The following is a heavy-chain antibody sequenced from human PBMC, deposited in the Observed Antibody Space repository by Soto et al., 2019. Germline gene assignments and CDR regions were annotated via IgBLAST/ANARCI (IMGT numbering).Heavy chain of an antibody. Sequence: EVQLLESGGGLVQPGGSLRLSCAASGFTFSSYGINWVRQAPGKGLEWVSGISGSGDSTHYADSVKGRFTISRDNSXNTLYLQMNSLRAADTAVYYCAKQAPYSNSWYEIDHWGQGTLVTVSS. CDR3: AKQAPYSNSWYEIDH. CDR2: ISGSGDST. CDR1: GFTFSSYG. J-gene: IGHJ4*02. V-gene: IGHV3-23*01. D-gene: IGHD6-13*01.